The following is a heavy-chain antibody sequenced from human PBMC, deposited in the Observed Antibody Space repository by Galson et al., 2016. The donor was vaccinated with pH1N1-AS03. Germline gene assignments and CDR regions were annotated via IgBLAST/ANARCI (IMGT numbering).Heavy chain of an antibody. CDR2: ISYDGSEK. D-gene: IGHD2-2*01. CDR1: GFSFGDFA. Sequence: SLRLSCAASGFSFGDFALHWVRQAPGKGLEWVAFISYDGSEKYYADSVQGRVTISRDNSKNTVHLELNSLRAEDTAVYYCARDRPRYCSGTSCYVRYFDYWGQGTLVTVSS. V-gene: IGHV3-30*04. CDR3: ARDRPRYCSGTSCYVRYFDY. J-gene: IGHJ4*02.